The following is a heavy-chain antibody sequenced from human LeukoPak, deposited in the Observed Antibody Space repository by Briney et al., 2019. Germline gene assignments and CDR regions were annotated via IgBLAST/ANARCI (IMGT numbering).Heavy chain of an antibody. J-gene: IGHJ4*02. V-gene: IGHV3-64D*06. CDR3: VPLGYCSGTICHIVY. CDR2: IISNGGNI. D-gene: IGHD2-2*01. Sequence: GRSLRHSCSASGFSFSTNAMHWVRQATGTVLEYDSVIISNGGNIYYADSVRHRFTISRDNSKNTLYLQMSSLRPEDTAVYYCVPLGYCSGTICHIVYWGQGTLVTVSS. CDR1: GFSFSTNA.